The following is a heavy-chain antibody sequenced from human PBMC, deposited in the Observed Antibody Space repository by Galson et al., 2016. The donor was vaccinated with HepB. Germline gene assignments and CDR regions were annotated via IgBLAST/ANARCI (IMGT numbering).Heavy chain of an antibody. D-gene: IGHD5/OR15-5a*01. J-gene: IGHJ4*02. CDR1: GFTFSSYW. CDR2: VTSYGDT. CDR3: ARDGVSTTPDDY. V-gene: IGHV3-74*01. Sequence: SLRLSCAASGFTFSSYWMHWVRQPPGKGLVWVSHVTSYGDTAYADSVKGRFTISRDNAKNTVFLQMDSLRAEDTAVYYCARDGVSTTPDDYWGQGTLVTVSS.